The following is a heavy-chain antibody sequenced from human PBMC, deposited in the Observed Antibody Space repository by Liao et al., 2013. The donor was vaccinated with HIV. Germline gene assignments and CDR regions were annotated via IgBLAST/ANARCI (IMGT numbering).Heavy chain of an antibody. J-gene: IGHJ4*02. Sequence: QVQLQESGPGLVKPSETLSLTCTVSGVSISSYYWSWIRQPPGKGLEWIGFIYYSGSTNYNPSLKSRVTISVDTSKNHFSLKLSSVTAADTAVYYCARLRGPRDYWGQGTLVTVSS. CDR1: GVSISSYY. CDR3: ARLRGPRDY. CDR2: IYYSGST. D-gene: IGHD3-16*01. V-gene: IGHV4-59*01.